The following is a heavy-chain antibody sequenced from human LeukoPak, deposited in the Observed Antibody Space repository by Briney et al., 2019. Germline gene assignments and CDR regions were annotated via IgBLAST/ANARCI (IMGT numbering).Heavy chain of an antibody. CDR1: GFTFSSYG. J-gene: IGHJ4*02. CDR3: AKDGRDSSGYYYVKIGY. D-gene: IGHD3-22*01. Sequence: GGSLRLSCAASGFTFSSYGMHWVRQAPGKGLEWVAFIRYDGSNKYYADSVKGRLTISRDNSKNTLYLQMNSLRAEDTAVYYCAKDGRDSSGYYYVKIGYWGQGTLVTVSS. V-gene: IGHV3-30*02. CDR2: IRYDGSNK.